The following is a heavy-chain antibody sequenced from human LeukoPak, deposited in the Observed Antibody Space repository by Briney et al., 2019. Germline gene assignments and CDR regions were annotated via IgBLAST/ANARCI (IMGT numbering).Heavy chain of an antibody. CDR3: ARARREMVDY. V-gene: IGHV4-38-2*01. D-gene: IGHD5-24*01. CDR2: IYHSGST. Sequence: SETLSLTCVVSGYSISSGYHWGWIRQPPGKGLEWIGSIYHSGSTYYNPSLKSRVTISVDTSKNQFSLKLSSVTAADTAVYYCARARREMVDYWGQGTLVTVSS. J-gene: IGHJ4*02. CDR1: GYSISSGYH.